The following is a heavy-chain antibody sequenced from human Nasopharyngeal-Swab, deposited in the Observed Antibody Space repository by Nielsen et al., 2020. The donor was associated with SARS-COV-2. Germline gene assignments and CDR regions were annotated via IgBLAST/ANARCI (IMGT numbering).Heavy chain of an antibody. CDR3: ARVFWGYCSSTSCSNYYYYYYMDV. D-gene: IGHD2-2*01. Sequence: RQAPGQGLAWIGYIYYSGSTYYNPSLKSRVTISVDTSKNQFSLKLSSVTAADTAVYYCARVFWGYCSSTSCSNYYYYYYMDVWGKGTTVTVSS. V-gene: IGHV4-31*02. CDR2: IYYSGST. J-gene: IGHJ6*03.